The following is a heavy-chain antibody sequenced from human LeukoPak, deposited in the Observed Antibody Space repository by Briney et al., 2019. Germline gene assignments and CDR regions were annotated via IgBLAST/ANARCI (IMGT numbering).Heavy chain of an antibody. CDR1: GFTFYSYA. J-gene: IGHJ4*02. CDR3: ALSPGSSSWYVY. V-gene: IGHV3-23*01. D-gene: IGHD6-13*01. Sequence: GALKISCSASGFTFYSYAMSLVRQAPGKGLEWGSAISGSGGSTYYADSVKGRFTISRDNSKNTLYLQMNSLGAEDTAVYYCALSPGSSSWYVYWGQGTLVTVSS. CDR2: ISGSGGST.